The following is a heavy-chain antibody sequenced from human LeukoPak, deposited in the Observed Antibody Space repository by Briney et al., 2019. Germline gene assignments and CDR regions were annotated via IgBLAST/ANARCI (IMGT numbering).Heavy chain of an antibody. CDR2: IIPIFGTA. V-gene: IGHV1-69*06. CDR3: ARVPAATPNNWFDP. D-gene: IGHD2-2*01. J-gene: IGHJ5*02. CDR1: GGTFSSYA. Sequence: SVKVSCKASGGTFSSYAISWVRLAPGQGLEWMGGIIPIFGTANYAQKFQGRVTITADKSTSTAYIELSSLRSEDTAVYYCARVPAATPNNWFDPWGQGTLVTVSS.